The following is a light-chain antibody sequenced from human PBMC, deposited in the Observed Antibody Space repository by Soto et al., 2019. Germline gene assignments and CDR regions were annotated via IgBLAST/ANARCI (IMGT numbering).Light chain of an antibody. CDR3: RSYTTSNSRQMV. CDR1: SSDVGGYNY. Sequence: QSVLTQPASVSGSPGQSITISCTGTSSDVGGYNYVSWYQQHPGKAPKFMIYDVSSRSSGVSNRFSGSKSGNTASLTISGLQAEDESDYYCRSYTTSNSRQMVFGTGTKSPS. J-gene: IGLJ1*01. CDR2: DVS. V-gene: IGLV2-14*03.